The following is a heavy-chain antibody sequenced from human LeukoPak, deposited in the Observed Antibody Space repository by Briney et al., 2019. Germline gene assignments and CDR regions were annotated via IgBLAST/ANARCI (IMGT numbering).Heavy chain of an antibody. V-gene: IGHV1-46*01. CDR1: GYTFTSYY. CDR2: INPSGGST. Sequence: ASVKVSCKASGYTFTSYYMHWVRQAPGQGLEWMGIINPSGGSTNYAQKFQGRVTMTRDTSTSTVYMELSSLRSEDTAIYYCAGVARGQLVQFDYWGQGTLVTVSS. J-gene: IGHJ4*02. CDR3: AGVARGQLVQFDY. D-gene: IGHD6-6*01.